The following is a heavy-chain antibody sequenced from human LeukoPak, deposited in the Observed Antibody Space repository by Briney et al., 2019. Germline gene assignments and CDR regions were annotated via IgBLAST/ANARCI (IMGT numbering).Heavy chain of an antibody. J-gene: IGHJ6*03. Sequence: GSSVKVSCKASGGTFSSYAISWVRQAPGQGREWMGRIIPIFGTANYAQKFQGRVTITTDESTSTAYMKLSSLRSEDTAVYYCARSIAAAGYYYYYYMDVWGKGTTVTVSS. CDR1: GGTFSSYA. V-gene: IGHV1-69*05. CDR2: IIPIFGTA. CDR3: ARSIAAAGYYYYYYMDV. D-gene: IGHD6-13*01.